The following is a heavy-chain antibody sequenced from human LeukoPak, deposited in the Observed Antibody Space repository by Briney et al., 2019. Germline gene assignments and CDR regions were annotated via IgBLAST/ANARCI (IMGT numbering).Heavy chain of an antibody. CDR1: GFTFSSYE. Sequence: GGSLRLSCSASGFTFSSYEMNWVRQATGKALVWVSYMSSSGNTIYYADSVKGRFTISRENAKNSLYLQMNSLRAEDTAVYYCTREEVVVLDALDIWGQGTMVTVSS. V-gene: IGHV3-48*03. J-gene: IGHJ3*02. D-gene: IGHD2-2*01. CDR3: TREEVVVLDALDI. CDR2: MSSSGNTI.